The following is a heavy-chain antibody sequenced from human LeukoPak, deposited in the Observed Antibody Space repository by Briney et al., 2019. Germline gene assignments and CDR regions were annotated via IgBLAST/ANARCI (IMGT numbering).Heavy chain of an antibody. CDR1: GFTFRNYG. Sequence: GGSLRLSCAASGFTFRNYGMSWVRQAPGKGLEWVSDISGSGDSTYYADSVKGRFTISRDNSKNTLYLQMNSLRAEDTAVYYCAKDPSSGTRTYYMDVWGKGTTVTISS. J-gene: IGHJ6*03. CDR2: ISGSGDST. V-gene: IGHV3-23*01. CDR3: AKDPSSGTRTYYMDV. D-gene: IGHD3-10*01.